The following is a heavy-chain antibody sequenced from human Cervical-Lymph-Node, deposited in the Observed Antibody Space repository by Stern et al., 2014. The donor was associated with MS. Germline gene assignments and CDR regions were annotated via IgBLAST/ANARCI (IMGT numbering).Heavy chain of an antibody. D-gene: IGHD2-21*02. Sequence: VQLVQSGVEVKKPGESLKISCKGSGYNFTTYWIGWVRQMPGKGLEWMGIIYPGDSDIRYSPSFQGPVTISADNSTRTAYLQWNGLKASNTAIYYCARLVMTGAFDIWGQGTMVTASS. CDR3: ARLVMTGAFDI. CDR2: IYPGDSDI. V-gene: IGHV5-51*03. J-gene: IGHJ3*02. CDR1: GYNFTTYW.